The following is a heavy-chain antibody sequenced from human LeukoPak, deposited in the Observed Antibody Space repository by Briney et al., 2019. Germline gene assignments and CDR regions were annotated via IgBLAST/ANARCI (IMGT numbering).Heavy chain of an antibody. V-gene: IGHV1-18*01. D-gene: IGHD3-10*01. J-gene: IGHJ5*02. CDR1: GYTFTNYG. CDR2: ISAYNGNT. Sequence: ASVKVSCKASGYTFTNYGISWVRQAPGQGREWMGWISAYNGNTHYAQNLQGRVTMTTDTSTSTAYMELKSLRSDDTAVYYCARGGHRRYYYTSGSAFDPWGQGTLVTVSS. CDR3: ARGGHRRYYYTSGSAFDP.